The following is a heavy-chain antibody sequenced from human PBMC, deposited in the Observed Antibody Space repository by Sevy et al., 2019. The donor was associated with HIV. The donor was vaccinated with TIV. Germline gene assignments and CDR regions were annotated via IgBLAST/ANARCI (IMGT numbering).Heavy chain of an antibody. CDR3: AREEGYYYGSGSYFDY. V-gene: IGHV4-59*01. J-gene: IGHJ4*02. Sequence: SETLSLTCTVSGGSISSYYWSWIRQPPGKGLEWIGYIYYSGSTNYNPSLKSQVTISVDTSKNQFSLKLSSVTAADTAMYYCAREEGYYYGSGSYFDYWGQGTLVTVSS. D-gene: IGHD3-10*01. CDR1: GGSISSYY. CDR2: IYYSGST.